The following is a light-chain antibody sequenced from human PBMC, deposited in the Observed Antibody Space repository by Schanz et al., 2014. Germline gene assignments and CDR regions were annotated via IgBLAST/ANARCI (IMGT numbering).Light chain of an antibody. J-gene: IGLJ3*02. CDR2: SNN. CDR3: AAWDDSLNGWV. Sequence: QSVLTQPPSASGTPGQRVTISCSGSSSNIGGNTVNWYQQLPGTAPKPLIYSNNQRPSGVPDRFSGSKSGTSASLAISGLQSEDEADYSCAAWDDSLNGWVFGGGTKLTVL. CDR1: SSNIGGNT. V-gene: IGLV1-44*01.